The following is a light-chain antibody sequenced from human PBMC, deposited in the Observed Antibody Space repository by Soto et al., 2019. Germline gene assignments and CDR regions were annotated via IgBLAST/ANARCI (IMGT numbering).Light chain of an antibody. CDR3: QQRSNWPLT. CDR2: DAS. V-gene: IGKV3-11*01. J-gene: IGKJ4*01. CDR1: QSVSSY. Sequence: EIVLTQSPATLSLSPGERATLSCMASQSVSSYLAWYPQKPGQAPRLLIYDASNRATGIPARFSGSGSGTDFTLTISSLEPEDFAVYYCQQRSNWPLTFGGGTKVDIK.